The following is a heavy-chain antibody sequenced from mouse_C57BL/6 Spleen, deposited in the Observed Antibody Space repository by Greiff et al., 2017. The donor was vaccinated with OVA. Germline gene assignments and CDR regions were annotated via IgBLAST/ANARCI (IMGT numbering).Heavy chain of an antibody. CDR3: ARPGGYGDYCDY. CDR1: GFTFSDYG. J-gene: IGHJ2*01. CDR2: ISSGSSTI. D-gene: IGHD3-1*01. Sequence: EVKLVESGGGLVKPGGSLKLSCAASGFTFSDYGMHWVRQAPEKGLEWVAYISSGSSTIYYADTVKGRFTISRDNAKNTLFLQMTSLRSEDTAMYYCARPGGYGDYCDYWGQGTTLTVSS. V-gene: IGHV5-17*01.